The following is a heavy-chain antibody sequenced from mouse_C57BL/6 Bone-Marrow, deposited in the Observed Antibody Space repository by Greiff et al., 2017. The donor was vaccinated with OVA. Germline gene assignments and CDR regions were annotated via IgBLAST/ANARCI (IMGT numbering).Heavy chain of an antibody. CDR1: GYTFTSYG. CDR2: IYPRSGNT. CDR3: ARLLWPRRGFAY. D-gene: IGHD1-1*02. J-gene: IGHJ3*01. Sequence: VQLKQSGAELARPGASVKLSCKASGYTFTSYGISWVKQRTGQGLEWIGEIYPRSGNTYYNEKFKGKATLTADKSSSTAYMELRSLTSEDSAVYFCARLLWPRRGFAYWGQGTLVTVSA. V-gene: IGHV1-81*01.